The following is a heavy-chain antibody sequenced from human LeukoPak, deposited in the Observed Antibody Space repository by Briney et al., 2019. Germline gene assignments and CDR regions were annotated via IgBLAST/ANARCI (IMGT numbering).Heavy chain of an antibody. CDR3: ARGATMIVPNPYFDY. CDR1: GFTFSSYA. J-gene: IGHJ4*02. CDR2: ISYDGSNK. Sequence: PGGSLRLSCAASGFTFSSYAMHWVRQAPGKGLEWVAVISYDGSNKYYADSVKGRFTISRDNSKNTLYLQMNSLRAEDTAVYYCARGATMIVPNPYFDYWGQGTLVTVSS. V-gene: IGHV3-30-3*01. D-gene: IGHD3-22*01.